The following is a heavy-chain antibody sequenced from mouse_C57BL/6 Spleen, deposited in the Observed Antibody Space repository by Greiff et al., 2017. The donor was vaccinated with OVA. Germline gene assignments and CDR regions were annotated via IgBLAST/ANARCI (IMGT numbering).Heavy chain of an antibody. D-gene: IGHD3-2*02. Sequence: EVMLVESGGDLVKPGGSLKLSCAASGFTFSSYGMSWVRQTPDKRLEWVATISSGGSYTYYPDSVKGRFTISRDNAKNTLYLQMSSLKSEDTAMYYCAREGDSSGDVGVFAYWGQGTLVTVSA. V-gene: IGHV5-6*01. J-gene: IGHJ3*01. CDR3: AREGDSSGDVGVFAY. CDR2: ISSGGSYT. CDR1: GFTFSSYG.